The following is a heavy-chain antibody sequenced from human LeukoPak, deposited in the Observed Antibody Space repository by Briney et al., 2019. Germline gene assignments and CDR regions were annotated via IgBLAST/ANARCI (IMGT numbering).Heavy chain of an antibody. V-gene: IGHV3-23*01. D-gene: IGHD6-19*01. CDR3: ARVGSGWYENWFDP. J-gene: IGHJ5*02. CDR2: ITGSGAGT. Sequence: GGSLRLSCAASTFAFSSYAMTWVRQAPGKGLEWVSSITGSGAGTSYADSVKGRFTVSRDNSKNTLYLQMNSLRAEDTAVYYCARVGSGWYENWFDPWGQGTLATVSS. CDR1: TFAFSSYA.